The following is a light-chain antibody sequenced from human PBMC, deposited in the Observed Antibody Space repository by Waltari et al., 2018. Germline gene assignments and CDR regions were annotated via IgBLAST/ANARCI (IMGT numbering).Light chain of an antibody. J-gene: IGLJ2*01. V-gene: IGLV3-1*01. Sequence: SSELTQPPSMSVSPGQTASITCSGHKLGDKYVSWYQQKPGQSPLLVIYQDNKRPSGIPERFSGSNSANTATLTISGTQAMDEADYYCQAWDIDIVVFGGGTKLTVL. CDR2: QDN. CDR3: QAWDIDIVV. CDR1: KLGDKY.